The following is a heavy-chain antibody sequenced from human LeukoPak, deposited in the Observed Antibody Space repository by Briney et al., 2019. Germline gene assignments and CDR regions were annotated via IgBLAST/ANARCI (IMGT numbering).Heavy chain of an antibody. CDR3: ARGEDYDFWSGFRGAFDI. CDR1: GGTFSSYA. V-gene: IGHV1-69*13. CDR2: IIPIFGTA. Sequence: SVKVSCRASGGTFSSYAISWVRQAPGQGLEWMRGIIPIFGTANYAQKFQGRVTITADESTSTAYMELSSLRSEDTAVYYCARGEDYDFWSGFRGAFDIWGQGTMVTVSS. J-gene: IGHJ3*02. D-gene: IGHD3-3*01.